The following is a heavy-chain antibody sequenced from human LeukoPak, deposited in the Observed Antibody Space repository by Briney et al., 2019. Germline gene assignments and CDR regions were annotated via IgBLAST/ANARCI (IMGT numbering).Heavy chain of an antibody. D-gene: IGHD6-19*01. Sequence: SETLSLTCTVTGGSISSYYWNWLRQPPGKGLEWIGHIYYSGNTNYNPSLKSRVTISIDTSKNQFSLSLSSVTAADTAVYYCARDSGSGTYYWGQGTLVTVSS. J-gene: IGHJ4*02. V-gene: IGHV4-59*01. CDR3: ARDSGSGTYY. CDR2: IYYSGNT. CDR1: GGSISSYY.